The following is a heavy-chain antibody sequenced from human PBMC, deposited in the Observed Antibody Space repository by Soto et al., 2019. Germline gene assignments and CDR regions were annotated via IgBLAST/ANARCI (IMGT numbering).Heavy chain of an antibody. CDR2: IYYSGST. D-gene: IGHD3-16*01. V-gene: IGHV4-39*01. J-gene: IGHJ3*02. CDR1: GGSISSSSYY. Sequence: QLQLQESGPGLVKPSETLSLTCTVSGGSISSSSYYWGWIRQPPGKGLEWIGSIYYSGSTYYNPSLKSRVTISVDTSKNQFSLKLSSVTAADTAVYYCAEGLGESPYAGKAFDIWGQGTMVTVSS. CDR3: AEGLGESPYAGKAFDI.